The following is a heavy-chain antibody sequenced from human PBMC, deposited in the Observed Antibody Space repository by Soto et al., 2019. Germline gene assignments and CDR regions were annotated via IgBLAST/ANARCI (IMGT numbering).Heavy chain of an antibody. V-gene: IGHV3-53*01. CDR2: IYSGGNT. CDR3: ASARGYYDTSGYSGYYFDY. CDR1: GFTVSSNY. Sequence: ESGGGLIQPGGSLRLSCAASGFTVSSNYMSWVRQAPGKGLEWVSVIYSGGNTYYADSVKGRFTISRDNSKNTLYLQMNSLSAEDTAVYYCASARGYYDTSGYSGYYFDYWGQGTLVTVSS. D-gene: IGHD3-22*01. J-gene: IGHJ4*02.